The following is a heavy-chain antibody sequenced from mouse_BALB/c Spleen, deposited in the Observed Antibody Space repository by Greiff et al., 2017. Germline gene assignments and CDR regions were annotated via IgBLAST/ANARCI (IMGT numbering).Heavy chain of an antibody. J-gene: IGHJ3*01. CDR1: GYAFSSSW. CDR3: ANGAWFAY. V-gene: IGHV1-82*01. Sequence: VQLQQSGPELVKPGASVKISCKASGYAFSSSWMNWVKQRPGQGLEWIGRIYPGDGDTNYNGKFKGKATLTADKSSSTAYMQLSSLTSVDSAVYFCANGAWFAYWGQGTLVTVSA. CDR2: IYPGDGDT.